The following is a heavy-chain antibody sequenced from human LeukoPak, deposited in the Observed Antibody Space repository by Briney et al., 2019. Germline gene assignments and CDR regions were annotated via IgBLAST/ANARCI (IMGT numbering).Heavy chain of an antibody. D-gene: IGHD1-20*01. CDR1: GGTFSSYA. V-gene: IGHV1-69*13. Sequence: ASVKVACKASGGTFSSYAISWVRQAPGQVLEWMGGIIPIFGTANYAQKFQGRVTITADESTSTAYMELSSLRSEDTAVYYCARGGITGTGYYYYGMDVWGQGTTVTVSS. CDR2: IIPIFGTA. CDR3: ARGGITGTGYYYYGMDV. J-gene: IGHJ6*02.